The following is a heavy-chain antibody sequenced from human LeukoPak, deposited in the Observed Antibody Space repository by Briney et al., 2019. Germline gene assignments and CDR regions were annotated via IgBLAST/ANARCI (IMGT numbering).Heavy chain of an antibody. CDR3: ARQDSYGSSQADY. D-gene: IGHD5-18*01. CDR1: GYTFTSYA. J-gene: IGHJ4*02. V-gene: IGHV1-18*01. Sequence: ASVKVSCKTSGYTFTSYAITWVRQAPGQGLEWMGWISPYSGITNYAQMLQGRVTMTTDTSTSTAYMELRSLRSDDTAMYYCARQDSYGSSQADYWGQGALVTVSS. CDR2: ISPYSGIT.